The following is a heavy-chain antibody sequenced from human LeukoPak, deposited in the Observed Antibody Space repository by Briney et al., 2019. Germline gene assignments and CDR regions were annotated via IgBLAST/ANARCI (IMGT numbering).Heavy chain of an antibody. CDR1: GFTFSSYS. D-gene: IGHD3-22*01. CDR3: ARTSMIVLRGIYYVDY. J-gene: IGHJ4*02. V-gene: IGHV3-21*01. CDR2: ISSSSSYI. Sequence: PGGSLRLSCAASGFTFSSYSMNWVRQAPGKRLEWVSSISSSSSYIYYADSVKGRFTISRDNAKNSLYLQMNSLRAEDTAVYYCARTSMIVLRGIYYVDYWGQGTLVTVSS.